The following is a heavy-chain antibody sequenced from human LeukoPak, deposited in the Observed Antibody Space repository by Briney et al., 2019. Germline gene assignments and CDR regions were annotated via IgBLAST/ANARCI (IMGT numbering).Heavy chain of an antibody. V-gene: IGHV5-51*01. CDR1: GYSFTNYW. CDR2: IYPGDSDT. D-gene: IGHD2-2*01. CDR3: ARQRPAALRSAFDI. J-gene: IGHJ3*02. Sequence: GESLKISCKGSGYSFTNYWIGWVRQMPGKGLEWMGIIYPGDSDTRYSPSFQGQVTISADKSISTPYLQWNSLKASDTAMYYCARQRPAALRSAFDIWGQGTMVTVSS.